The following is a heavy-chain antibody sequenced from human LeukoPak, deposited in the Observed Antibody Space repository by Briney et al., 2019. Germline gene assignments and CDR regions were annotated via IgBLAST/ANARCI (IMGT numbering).Heavy chain of an antibody. Sequence: PGGSLRLSCAASEFTFDDYAMHWVRQAPGKGLEWVSGISWNSGSIGYADSVKGRFTISRDNAKNSLYLQMNSLRAEDTALYYCAKDLYSSTQYYFDYWGQGTLVTVSS. D-gene: IGHD6-13*01. J-gene: IGHJ4*02. CDR3: AKDLYSSTQYYFDY. CDR2: ISWNSGSI. V-gene: IGHV3-9*01. CDR1: EFTFDDYA.